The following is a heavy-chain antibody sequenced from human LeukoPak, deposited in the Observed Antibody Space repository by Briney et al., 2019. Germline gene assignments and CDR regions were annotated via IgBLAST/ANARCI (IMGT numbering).Heavy chain of an antibody. CDR3: ARRIAAAGHFDY. CDR2: INPNSGGT. D-gene: IGHD6-13*01. V-gene: IGHV1-2*06. J-gene: IGHJ4*02. CDR1: GYTFTSYG. Sequence: ASVKVSCKASGYTFTSYGISWVRQAPGQGLEWMGQINPNSGGTSYAQKFQGRVTMTRDTSISTAYMELSSLRSDDTAVFYCARRIAAAGHFDYWGQGTLVTVSS.